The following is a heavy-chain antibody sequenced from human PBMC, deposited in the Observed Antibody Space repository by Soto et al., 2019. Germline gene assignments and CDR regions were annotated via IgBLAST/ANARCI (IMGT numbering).Heavy chain of an antibody. J-gene: IGHJ2*01. CDR2: INSGYGKT. CDR3: ARERYTANGYFDL. D-gene: IGHD3-9*01. CDR1: GFTFTRSP. V-gene: IGHV1-3*01. Sequence: QVQLVQSGAEVKKPGASVKISCETSGFTFTRSPFHWVRQAPGQRLEWVGWINSGYGKTEYSENLQDRVPLTRDTSANTVFLDLRTLTSDDTATYYCARERYTANGYFDLWGRGTLVIVSS.